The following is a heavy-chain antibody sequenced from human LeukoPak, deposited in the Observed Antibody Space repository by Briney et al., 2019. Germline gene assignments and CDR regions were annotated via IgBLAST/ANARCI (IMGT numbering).Heavy chain of an antibody. CDR1: GFTFSSYG. CDR3: AKAIAARDNDAFDI. D-gene: IGHD6-25*01. CDR2: IRYDGSNK. Sequence: PGGSLRLSCAASGFTFSSYGMHWVRQAPGKGLEWVAFIRYDGSNKYYADSVKGRFTISRDNSKNTVYLQMNSLRAEDTAVYYCAKAIAARDNDAFDIWGQGTMVTVSS. J-gene: IGHJ3*02. V-gene: IGHV3-30*02.